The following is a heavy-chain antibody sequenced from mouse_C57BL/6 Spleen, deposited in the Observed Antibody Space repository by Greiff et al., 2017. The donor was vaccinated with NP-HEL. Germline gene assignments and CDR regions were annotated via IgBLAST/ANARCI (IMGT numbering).Heavy chain of an antibody. CDR2: IYPGDGDT. CDR3: ARQLRQADPWFAY. Sequence: ESGPELVKPGASVKISCKASGYAFSSSWMNWVKQRPGKGLEWIGRIYPGDGDTNYNGKFKGKATLTADKSSSTAYMQLSSLTSEDSAVYFCARQLRQADPWFAYWGQGTLVTVSA. D-gene: IGHD3-2*02. V-gene: IGHV1-82*01. J-gene: IGHJ3*01. CDR1: GYAFSSSW.